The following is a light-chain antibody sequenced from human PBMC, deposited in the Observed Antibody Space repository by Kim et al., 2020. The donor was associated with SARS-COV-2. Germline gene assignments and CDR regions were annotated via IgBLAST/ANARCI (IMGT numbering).Light chain of an antibody. V-gene: IGKV3-11*01. CDR2: DAS. J-gene: IGKJ4*01. Sequence: WSPGERATLACRASQSVSSYLAWYQPKPGQAPRLLIYDASNRATGIPARFSGSGSGTDFTLTISSLEPEDFAVYYCQQRSNWPLTFGGGTKVDIK. CDR1: QSVSSY. CDR3: QQRSNWPLT.